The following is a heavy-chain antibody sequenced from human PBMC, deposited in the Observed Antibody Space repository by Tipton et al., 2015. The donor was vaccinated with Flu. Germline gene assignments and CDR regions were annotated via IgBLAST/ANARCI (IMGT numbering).Heavy chain of an antibody. CDR3: ARHSTMHNYVHFDY. J-gene: IGHJ4*02. CDR1: GGSLSSGGYS. CDR2: IYYSGST. V-gene: IGHV4-30-2*03. Sequence: TLSLTCAVSGGSLSSGGYSWSWIRQPPGKGLEWIGSIYYSGSTYYNPSLKSRVTTSVDTSKNQFSLKLTSVTAADTAVYYCARHSTMHNYVHFDYWGQGTLVTVSS. D-gene: IGHD1-1*01.